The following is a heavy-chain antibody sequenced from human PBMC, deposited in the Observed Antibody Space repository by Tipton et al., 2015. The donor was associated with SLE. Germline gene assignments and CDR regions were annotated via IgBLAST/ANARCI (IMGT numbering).Heavy chain of an antibody. CDR1: GFTFSSYA. CDR2: IYSGGNT. CDR3: ARGYWLDP. J-gene: IGHJ5*02. V-gene: IGHV3-66*02. Sequence: SLRLSCAASGFTFSSYAMSWVRQAPGKGLEWVSVIYSGGNTYYADSVKGRLTISRDNSENTLYLQMNSLRPDDTAIYYCARGYWLDPWGRGTLVTVSS.